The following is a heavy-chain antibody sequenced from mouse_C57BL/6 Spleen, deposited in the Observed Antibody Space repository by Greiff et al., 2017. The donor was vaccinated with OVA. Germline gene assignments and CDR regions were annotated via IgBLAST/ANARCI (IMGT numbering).Heavy chain of an antibody. CDR1: GYTFTSYW. Sequence: QVQLQQPGAELVKPGASVKLSCKASGYTFTSYWMQWVKQRPGKGLEWIGEIDPYDSYPNYNQKFKGKATLTVDTSSSTAYMPLSSLTSEDSAVYYCAREGPLISYWGQGTTLTVSS. V-gene: IGHV1-50*01. J-gene: IGHJ2*01. D-gene: IGHD3-3*01. CDR2: IDPYDSYP. CDR3: AREGPLISY.